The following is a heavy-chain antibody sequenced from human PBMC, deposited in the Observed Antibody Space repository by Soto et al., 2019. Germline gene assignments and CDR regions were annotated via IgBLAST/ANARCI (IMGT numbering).Heavy chain of an antibody. J-gene: IGHJ6*03. V-gene: IGHV3-23*01. CDR3: AKEPYTPIAYYYYYMAV. Sequence: GGSLRLSCAASGFTFSSYAMSWVRQAPGKGLEWVSAISGSGGSTYYADSVKGRFTISRDNSKNTLYLQMNSLRAEDTAVYYYAKEPYTPIAYYYYYMAVWGKGTTVTVSS. CDR1: GFTFSSYA. CDR2: ISGSGGST. D-gene: IGHD4-4*01.